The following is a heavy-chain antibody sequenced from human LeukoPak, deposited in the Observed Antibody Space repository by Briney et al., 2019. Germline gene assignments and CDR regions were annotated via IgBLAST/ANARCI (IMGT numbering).Heavy chain of an antibody. Sequence: GGSLRLSCAASGFTFRNYVIHWVRQAPGKGLEWVAVTSSDLNVKLYADSVKGRFTISRDNPRSTLYLQMNSLRPEDTAIYYCAREGYYGSGSPPSLYFDYWGQGTLVTVSS. J-gene: IGHJ4*02. CDR1: GFTFRNYV. CDR3: AREGYYGSGSPPSLYFDY. D-gene: IGHD3-10*01. V-gene: IGHV3-30-3*01. CDR2: TSSDLNVK.